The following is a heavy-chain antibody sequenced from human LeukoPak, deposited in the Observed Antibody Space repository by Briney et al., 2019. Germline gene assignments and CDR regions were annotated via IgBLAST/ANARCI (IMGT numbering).Heavy chain of an antibody. CDR1: GGSISSGGYY. Sequence: PSETLSLTCTVSGGSISSGGYYWSWIRQHPGKGLEWIGYIYYSGSTYYNPSLKSRVTISVDTSKNQFSLKLSSVTAADTAVYYCARGGSSWQYFDYWGQGTLVTVSS. J-gene: IGHJ4*02. D-gene: IGHD6-13*01. CDR2: IYYSGST. V-gene: IGHV4-31*03. CDR3: ARGGSSWQYFDY.